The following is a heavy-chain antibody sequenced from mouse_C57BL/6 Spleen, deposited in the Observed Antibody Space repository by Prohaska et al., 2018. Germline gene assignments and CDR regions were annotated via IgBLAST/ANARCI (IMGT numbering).Heavy chain of an antibody. D-gene: IGHD4-1*01. J-gene: IGHJ2*01. CDR1: GYSITSGYY. CDR2: ISYDGSN. V-gene: IGHV3-6*01. Sequence: DVQLQESGPGLVKPSQSLSLTCSVTGYSITSGYYWNWIRQFPGNKLEWMGYISYDGSNNYNPSLKNRISITRDTSKNQFFLKLSSVTTEDTATYYCARGDWDSFDYWGQGTTLTVSS. CDR3: ARGDWDSFDY.